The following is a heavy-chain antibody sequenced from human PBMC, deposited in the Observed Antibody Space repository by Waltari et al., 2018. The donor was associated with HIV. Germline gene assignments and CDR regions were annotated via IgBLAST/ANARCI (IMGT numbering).Heavy chain of an antibody. J-gene: IGHJ5*02. CDR3: ATGVRYYGP. D-gene: IGHD3-16*01. CDR1: NFSISNRP. Sequence: EVLLTESGGQLIQPGGSLGVSCVASNFSISNRPVTWVRQAQGGPLEWGAFIYPDDTTHYADSVRGRFTISRVRSRTSVLLQMNGRFADDTAVYYCATGVRYYGPWGQGTRVTVSS. V-gene: IGHV3-53*01. CDR2: IYPDDTT.